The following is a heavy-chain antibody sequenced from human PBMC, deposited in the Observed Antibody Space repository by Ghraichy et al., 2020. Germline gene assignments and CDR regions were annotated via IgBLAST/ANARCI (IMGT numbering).Heavy chain of an antibody. D-gene: IGHD2-2*01. V-gene: IGHV3-48*02. Sequence: GGSLRLSCAASGFTFSSYSMNWVRQAPGKGLEWVSYISSSSSTIYYADSVKGRFTISRDNAKNSLYLQMNSLRDEDTAVYYCAREFVEDIVVVPAAIWFDPWGQGTLVTVSS. CDR3: AREFVEDIVVVPAAIWFDP. CDR1: GFTFSSYS. J-gene: IGHJ5*02. CDR2: ISSSSSTI.